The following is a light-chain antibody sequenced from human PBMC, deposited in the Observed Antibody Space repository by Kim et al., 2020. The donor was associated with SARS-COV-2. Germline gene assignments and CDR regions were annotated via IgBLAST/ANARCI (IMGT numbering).Light chain of an antibody. CDR1: NIGDKG. Sequence: APGRTARITCGGYNIGDKGVHWYQQKPGLAPLLVIYYDTDRPPGIPERFSGSNSGNTATLTISRVEAGDEADYYCQLWDSGTDHVIFGGGTQLTVL. J-gene: IGLJ2*01. CDR3: QLWDSGTDHVI. CDR2: YDT. V-gene: IGLV3-21*04.